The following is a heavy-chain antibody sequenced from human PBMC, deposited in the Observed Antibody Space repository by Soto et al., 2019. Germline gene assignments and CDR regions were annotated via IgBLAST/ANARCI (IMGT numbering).Heavy chain of an antibody. J-gene: IGHJ4*02. Sequence: GGSLRLSCAASGFTFSSYAMSWVRQAPGKGLEWVSSITNSGGSTYYADSVKGRFTISRDNSKNTLYLQMNSLRAEDTAVYYCAKLVAAAVTDYWGQGSLVTVSS. V-gene: IGHV3-23*01. CDR2: ITNSGGST. D-gene: IGHD6-13*01. CDR3: AKLVAAAVTDY. CDR1: GFTFSSYA.